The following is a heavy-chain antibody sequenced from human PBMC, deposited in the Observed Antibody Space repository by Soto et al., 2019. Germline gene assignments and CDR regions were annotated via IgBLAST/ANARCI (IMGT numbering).Heavy chain of an antibody. CDR1: GGTFKNYA. J-gene: IGHJ4*02. CDR3: ARASDASGSHY. Sequence: QVQLVQSESEVKQPGSSVKVSCKVSGGTFKNYAISWVRQAPGQGLEWVGGSLPVFDGLHYAPKLQGRVTITADDVTSTAHLELGRLTSEDTAVYFCARASDASGSHYCGQGTLGTVSS. V-gene: IGHV1-69*01. D-gene: IGHD3-22*01. CDR2: SLPVFDGL.